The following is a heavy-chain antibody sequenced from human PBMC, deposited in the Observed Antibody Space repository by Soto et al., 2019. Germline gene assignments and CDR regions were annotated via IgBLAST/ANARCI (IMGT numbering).Heavy chain of an antibody. V-gene: IGHV1-18*01. Sequence: QVQLVQSGAEVKKPGASVKVSCKASGYTFTSYGISWVRQAPGQGLEGMGWISANNGNPNYAQTLQGRVTMTTATSTSTAYVELRSMRSDDTAVYYCSRERGSYALDYWGQLTLVTVSS. CDR3: SRERGSYALDY. D-gene: IGHD1-26*01. J-gene: IGHJ4*02. CDR1: GYTFTSYG. CDR2: ISANNGNP.